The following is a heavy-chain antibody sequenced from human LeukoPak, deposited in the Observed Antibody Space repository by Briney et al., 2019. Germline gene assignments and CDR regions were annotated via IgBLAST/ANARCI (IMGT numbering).Heavy chain of an antibody. D-gene: IGHD3-9*01. CDR2: IYYSGST. CDR3: AREGITYYDILTGYQSASFDY. V-gene: IGHV4-61*01. Sequence: SETLSLTCTVSGGSISSGSYYWSWIRQPPGKGLEWIGYIYYSGSTNYNPSLKSRVTISVDTSKNQFSLKLSSVTAADTAVYYCAREGITYYDILTGYQSASFDYWGQGTLVTVSS. J-gene: IGHJ4*02. CDR1: GGSISSGSYY.